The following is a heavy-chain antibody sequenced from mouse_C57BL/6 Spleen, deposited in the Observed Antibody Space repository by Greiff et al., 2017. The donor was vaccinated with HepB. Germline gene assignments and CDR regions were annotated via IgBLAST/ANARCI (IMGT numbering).Heavy chain of an antibody. D-gene: IGHD1-1*01. CDR1: GYTFTSYD. V-gene: IGHV1-85*01. CDR2: IYPRDGST. Sequence: VQLQESGPELVKPGASVKLSCKASGYTFTSYDINWVKQRPGQGLEWIGWIYPRDGSTKYNEKFKGKATLTVDTSSSTAYMELHSLTSEDSAVYFCARKTTVVDWYFDVWGTGTTVTVSS. J-gene: IGHJ1*03. CDR3: ARKTTVVDWYFDV.